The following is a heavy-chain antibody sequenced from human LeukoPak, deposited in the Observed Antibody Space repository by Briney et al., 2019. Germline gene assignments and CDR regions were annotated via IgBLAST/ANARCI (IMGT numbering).Heavy chain of an antibody. CDR3: AKDRKVLRFLEWLYYFDY. V-gene: IGHV3-23*01. J-gene: IGHJ4*02. CDR2: ISGSGGST. D-gene: IGHD3-3*01. CDR1: GFTFSSYA. Sequence: GGSLRLSCAASGFTFSSYAMSWVRQAPGKGLEWVSAISGSGGSTYYADSVKGRFTISRDNSKNTLYLQMNSLRAEDTAVYYCAKDRKVLRFLEWLYYFDYWGQGTLVTVSS.